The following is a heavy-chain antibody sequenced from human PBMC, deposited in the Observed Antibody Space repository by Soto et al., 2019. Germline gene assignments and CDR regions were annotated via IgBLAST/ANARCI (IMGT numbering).Heavy chain of an antibody. V-gene: IGHV2-5*01. CDR1: GFSLRTSGLG. CDR3: AQRLGSRGSFDY. CDR2: IYWNDDK. Sequence: ESGPTLVNPTQTLTLTCTFSGFSLRTSGLGVGWIRQPPGKAPEWLALIYWNDDKRYSPSLKSRLTITKDTSKNQVVLTMTDMDPVDTGTYYCAQRLGSRGSFDYWGQGSLVTVSS. J-gene: IGHJ4*02. D-gene: IGHD6-25*01.